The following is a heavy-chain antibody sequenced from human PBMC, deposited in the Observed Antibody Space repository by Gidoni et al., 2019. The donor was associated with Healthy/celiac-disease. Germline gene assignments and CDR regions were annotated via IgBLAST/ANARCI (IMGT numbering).Heavy chain of an antibody. CDR3: ARGPRGSSPFDY. CDR2: IYYSGST. V-gene: IGHV4-59*01. J-gene: IGHJ4*02. D-gene: IGHD1-26*01. Sequence: QVQLQESGPGLVKPSETLSLTCTVSGGSISSYYWSWIRQPPGKGLEWIGYIYYSGSTNYNPSLKSRVTISVDTSKNQFSLKLSSVTAADTAVYYCARGPRGSSPFDYWGQGTLVTVSS. CDR1: GGSISSYY.